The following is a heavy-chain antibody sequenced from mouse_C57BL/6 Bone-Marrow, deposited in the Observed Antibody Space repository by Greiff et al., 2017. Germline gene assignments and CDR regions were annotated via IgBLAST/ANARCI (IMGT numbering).Heavy chain of an antibody. V-gene: IGHV14-4*01. CDR1: GFNIKDDY. CDR2: LDPENGDT. Sequence: VQLQQSGAELVRPGASVKLSCTASGFNIKDDYMHWVKQRPEQGLEWIGWLDPENGDTEYASKFQGKATITADTSSNTAYLQLSSLTSEDTAVYYCTTDGNPWFAYWGQGTLVTVSA. CDR3: TTDGNPWFAY. D-gene: IGHD2-1*01. J-gene: IGHJ3*01.